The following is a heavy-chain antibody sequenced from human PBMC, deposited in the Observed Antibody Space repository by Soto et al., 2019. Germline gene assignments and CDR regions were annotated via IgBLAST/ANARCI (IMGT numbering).Heavy chain of an antibody. CDR3: ARVLRSGWYDYYFDY. Sequence: GGSLRLSCAASGFTFSSYSMNWVRQAPGKGLEWVSYISSSSSTIYYADSVKGRFTISRDNAKNSLYLQMNSLRAEDTAVYYCARVLRSGWYDYYFDYWGQGTLVTVSS. J-gene: IGHJ4*02. CDR1: GFTFSSYS. CDR2: ISSSSSTI. D-gene: IGHD6-19*01. V-gene: IGHV3-48*01.